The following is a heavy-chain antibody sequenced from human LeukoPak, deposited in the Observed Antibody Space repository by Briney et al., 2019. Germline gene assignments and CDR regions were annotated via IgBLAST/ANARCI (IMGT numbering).Heavy chain of an antibody. CDR1: GFTFSSYW. J-gene: IGHJ3*02. CDR2: INNDGSST. Sequence: GGSLRLSCAASGFTFSSYWMHWVRQAPGKGLVWVSRINNDGSSTTYADSVKGRFTISRDNAKNTLYLQMNSLRAEDTAVYYCARILPVTSALDIWGLGAMVTVSS. D-gene: IGHD3-10*01. V-gene: IGHV3-74*01. CDR3: ARILPVTSALDI.